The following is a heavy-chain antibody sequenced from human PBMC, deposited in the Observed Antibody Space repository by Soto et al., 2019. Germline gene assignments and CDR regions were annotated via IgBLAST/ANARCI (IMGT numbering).Heavy chain of an antibody. CDR1: GFTFSDYY. CDR2: ISSRSSTI. Sequence: QVQLVESGGGLVKPGGSLRLSCAASGFTFSDYYMSWIRQAPGKGLEWVSYISSRSSTIFYADSVKGRFTISRDNVKNSLYLRMNSLRGEDAAVYYCASGTNGAFFVYWGQGILVTVSS. V-gene: IGHV3-11*01. CDR3: ASGTNGAFFVY. J-gene: IGHJ4*02. D-gene: IGHD2-8*01.